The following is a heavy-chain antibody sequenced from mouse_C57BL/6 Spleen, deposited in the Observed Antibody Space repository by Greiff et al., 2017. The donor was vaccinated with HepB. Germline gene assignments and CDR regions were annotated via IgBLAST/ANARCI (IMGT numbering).Heavy chain of an antibody. CDR2: ISYDGSN. Sequence: DVHLVESGPGLVKPSQSLSLTCSVTGYSITSGYYWNWIRQFPGNKLEWMGYISYDGSNNYNPSLKNRISITRDTSKNQFFLKLNSVTTEDTATYYCARDGYYGSSPYAMDYWGQGTSVTVSS. D-gene: IGHD1-1*01. CDR1: GYSITSGYY. V-gene: IGHV3-6*01. J-gene: IGHJ4*01. CDR3: ARDGYYGSSPYAMDY.